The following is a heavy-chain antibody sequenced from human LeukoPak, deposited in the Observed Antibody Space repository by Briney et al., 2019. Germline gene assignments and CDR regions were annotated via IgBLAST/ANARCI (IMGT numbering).Heavy chain of an antibody. CDR2: IYHSGST. CDR3: ARGEYYDSSGYYAFDI. D-gene: IGHD3-22*01. CDR1: GYSSSSGYY. Sequence: SETLSLTCTVSGYSSSSGYYGGWIRQPPGKGLEWIGSIYHSGSTYYNPSLKSRVTISVDTSKNQFSLKLSSVTAADTAVYYCARGEYYDSSGYYAFDIWGQGTMVTVSS. V-gene: IGHV4-38-2*02. J-gene: IGHJ3*02.